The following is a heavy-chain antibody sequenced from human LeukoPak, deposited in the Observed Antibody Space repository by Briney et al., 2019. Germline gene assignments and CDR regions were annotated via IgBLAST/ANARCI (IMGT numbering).Heavy chain of an antibody. D-gene: IGHD6-19*01. CDR2: FDPEDGET. V-gene: IGHV1-24*01. Sequence: ASVKVSCKVSGYTLTELSVHWVRQAPGKGLEWMGGFDPEDGETIYAQKFQGRVTMTEDTSTDTAYMELSSLRSEDTAVYYCATDEIAVAGGYYYYYGMDVWGQGTTVTVSS. CDR1: GYTLTELS. CDR3: ATDEIAVAGGYYYYYGMDV. J-gene: IGHJ6*02.